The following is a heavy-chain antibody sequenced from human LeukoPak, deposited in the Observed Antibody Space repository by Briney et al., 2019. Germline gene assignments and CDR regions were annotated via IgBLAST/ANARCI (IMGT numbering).Heavy chain of an antibody. J-gene: IGHJ4*02. V-gene: IGHV3-49*04. CDR2: IRSKVYGGTP. Sequence: HPGGSLRLSCAASGFTFSSYEMNWVRQAPGKGLEWVGFIRSKVYGGTPEYAASVKGRFTISRDDSKGIAYLQMNSLKTEDTAVYYCTRDQTPYYWGQGTLVTVSS. CDR3: TRDQTPYY. CDR1: GFTFSSYE.